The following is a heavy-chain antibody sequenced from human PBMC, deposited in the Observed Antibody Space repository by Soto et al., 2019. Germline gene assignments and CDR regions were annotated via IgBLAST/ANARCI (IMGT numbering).Heavy chain of an antibody. CDR3: ARGLTMLRGVMDS. CDR1: GGSISSGGDY. Sequence: QVQLQESGPGLVKPSETLSLNCTVSGGSISSGGDYWSWIRQRPGKGLEWIGYIHYTGGAYYNPSLKSRLTLSVDTAKSQFSLKLTSVTTADTAVYFCARGLTMLRGVMDSWGQGTLVTISS. CDR2: IHYTGGA. J-gene: IGHJ4*02. V-gene: IGHV4-31*03. D-gene: IGHD3-10*01.